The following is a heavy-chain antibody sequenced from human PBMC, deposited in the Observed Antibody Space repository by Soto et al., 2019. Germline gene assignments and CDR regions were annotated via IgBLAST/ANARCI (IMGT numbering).Heavy chain of an antibody. CDR3: ARDQSFDRNYYYGIDV. CDR2: IYPGDSDT. J-gene: IGHJ6*02. Sequence: GESLKISCKGSGYSFTNYWIGWVRQMPGKGLEWMGIIYPGDSDTRYSPSFQGQVTISADKSISTAYLQWSSLKASDTAMYHCARDQSFDRNYYYGIDVWGQGTTVTVSS. CDR1: GYSFTNYW. V-gene: IGHV5-51*01.